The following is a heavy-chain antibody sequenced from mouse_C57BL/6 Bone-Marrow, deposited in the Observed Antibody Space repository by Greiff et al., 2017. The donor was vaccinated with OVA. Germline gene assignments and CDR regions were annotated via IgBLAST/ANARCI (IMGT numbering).Heavy chain of an antibody. Sequence: VQLQQSGPGLVQPSQSLSITCTVSGFSLTSYGVHWVRQSPGKGLEWLGVIWSGGSTDYYAAFISRLSISKDNSKSQVFFKMNSLQADDTAIYYCASFMITTYDAMDYWGQGTSVTVSS. V-gene: IGHV2-2*01. J-gene: IGHJ4*01. CDR2: IWSGGST. D-gene: IGHD2-4*01. CDR3: ASFMITTYDAMDY. CDR1: GFSLTSYG.